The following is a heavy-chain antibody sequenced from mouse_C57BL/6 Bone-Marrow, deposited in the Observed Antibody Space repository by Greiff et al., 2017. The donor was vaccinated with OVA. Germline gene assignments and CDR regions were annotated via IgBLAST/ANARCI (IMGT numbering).Heavy chain of an antibody. V-gene: IGHV1-80*01. CDR2: IYPGDGDT. CDR3: QRREIYYYGSSYVESAMDY. Sequence: VQLVESGAELVKPGASVKISCKASGYAFSSYWMNWVKQRPGKGLEWIGQIYPGDGDTNYNGKFKGKATLTADTSSSTAYMPLSSLTSEESAVYFCQRREIYYYGSSYVESAMDYWGQGTSVTVSS. J-gene: IGHJ4*01. CDR1: GYAFSSYW. D-gene: IGHD1-1*01.